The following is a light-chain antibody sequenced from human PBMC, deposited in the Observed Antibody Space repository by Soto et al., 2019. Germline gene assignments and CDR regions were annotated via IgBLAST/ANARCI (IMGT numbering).Light chain of an antibody. CDR3: LQVKNFPRT. CDR1: QSVTSN. V-gene: IGKV3-15*01. J-gene: IGKJ1*01. CDR2: GAS. Sequence: EIVMTQSPATLPVSPGERATLSCRASQSVTSNLAWYQQKPGQAPRLLVYGASTRATGIPARFSGSGSGTEFTLTISSLQSEDFATYYCLQVKNFPRTFGQGTKLEIK.